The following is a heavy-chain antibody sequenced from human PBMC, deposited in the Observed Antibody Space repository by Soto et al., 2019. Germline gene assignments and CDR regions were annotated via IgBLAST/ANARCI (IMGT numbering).Heavy chain of an antibody. CDR2: IYYSGST. V-gene: IGHV4-39*01. J-gene: IGHJ4*02. CDR1: GGSISSSSYY. CDR3: AVGVAATLRDY. Sequence: QLQLQESGPGLVKPSETLSLTCTVSGGSISSSSYYWGWIRQPPGKGLEWIGSIYYSGSTYYNPSLKSRVTISVDTSKNQFSLKLSSVTAVDTAVYYCAVGVAATLRDYWGQGTLVTVSS. D-gene: IGHD2-15*01.